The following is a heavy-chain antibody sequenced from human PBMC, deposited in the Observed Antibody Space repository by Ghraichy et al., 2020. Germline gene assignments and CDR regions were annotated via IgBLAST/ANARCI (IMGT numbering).Heavy chain of an antibody. Sequence: SETLSLTCTVSGGSVSSGSYYWSWIRQPPGKGLEWIGYIYYSGSTNYNPSLKSRVTISVDTSKNQFSLKLSSVTAADTAVYYCARDPTAITGTTGGIDYWGQGTLVTVSS. D-gene: IGHD1-7*01. CDR3: ARDPTAITGTTGGIDY. CDR1: GGSVSSGSYY. CDR2: IYYSGST. V-gene: IGHV4-61*01. J-gene: IGHJ4*02.